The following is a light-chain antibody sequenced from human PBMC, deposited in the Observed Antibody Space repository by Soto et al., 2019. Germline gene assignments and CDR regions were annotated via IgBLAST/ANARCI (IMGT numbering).Light chain of an antibody. J-gene: IGKJ4*01. V-gene: IGKV3-20*01. CDR3: QQYGSSPQT. CDR2: GAS. Sequence: EIVLTQSPGTLSLSPGERATLSCRASQSVSSSYLAWYQQKPGQAPRLLIYGASSRATGISDRFSGSGFGRDFTLTISRLEPEDFAVYYCQQYGSSPQTFGGGTKVEIK. CDR1: QSVSSSY.